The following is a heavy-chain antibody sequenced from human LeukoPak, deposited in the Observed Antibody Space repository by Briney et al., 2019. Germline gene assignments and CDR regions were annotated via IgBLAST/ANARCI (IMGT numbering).Heavy chain of an antibody. CDR1: GFTFSSYS. Sequence: PGGSLRLSCAASGFTFSSYSMTWVRQAPGKGLEWVSSISSSSSYIYYADSVKGRFTISRDNAKNSLYLQMNSLRAEDTAVYCCARDSSGYIPEDYWGQGTLVTVSS. V-gene: IGHV3-21*01. CDR2: ISSSSSYI. J-gene: IGHJ4*02. D-gene: IGHD3-22*01. CDR3: ARDSSGYIPEDY.